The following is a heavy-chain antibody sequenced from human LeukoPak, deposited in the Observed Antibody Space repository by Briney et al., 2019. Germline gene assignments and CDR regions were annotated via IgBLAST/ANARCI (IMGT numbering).Heavy chain of an antibody. J-gene: IGHJ6*03. D-gene: IGHD6-19*01. CDR2: IYYSGST. CDR1: GGSMISYY. V-gene: IGHV4-59*01. Sequence: SETLSLTCTVSGGSMISYYWNWIRQPPGMGLEWIGYIYYSGSTNYNPSLKSRVTISVDTSKNQFSLRLTSVTTADTAVYYCARSLAVAGYYYNYYMDVWGKGTTVTVSS. CDR3: ARSLAVAGYYYNYYMDV.